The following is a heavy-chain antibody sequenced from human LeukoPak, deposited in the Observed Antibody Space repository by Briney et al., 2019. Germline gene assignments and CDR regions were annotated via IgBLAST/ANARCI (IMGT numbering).Heavy chain of an antibody. J-gene: IGHJ6*03. CDR1: GYTFTSYG. V-gene: IGHV1-18*01. CDR3: ARRYCSSTSCQTRRYYYYYMDV. Sequence: ASVKVSCKASGYTFTSYGISWVRQAPGQGLEWMGWISAYNGNTNYAQKLQGRVTMTTDTSTSTAYMELRSLGSDDTAVYYCARRYCSSTSCQTRRYYYYYMDVWGKGTMVTVSS. CDR2: ISAYNGNT. D-gene: IGHD2-2*01.